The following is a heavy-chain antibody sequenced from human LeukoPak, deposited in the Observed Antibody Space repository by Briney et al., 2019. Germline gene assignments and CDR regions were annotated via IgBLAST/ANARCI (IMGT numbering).Heavy chain of an antibody. CDR1: GFTFSSYW. CDR3: AKDSDIAVAGTDDAFDL. Sequence: GGSLRLSCAASGFTFSSYWMSWVRQAPGKGLEWVANINEDGGQKHYVDSVKGRLTISRDNAKNTLYLQVNSLRAEDTAVYYCAKDSDIAVAGTDDAFDLWGQGTMVTVSS. J-gene: IGHJ3*01. V-gene: IGHV3-7*01. D-gene: IGHD6-19*01. CDR2: INEDGGQK.